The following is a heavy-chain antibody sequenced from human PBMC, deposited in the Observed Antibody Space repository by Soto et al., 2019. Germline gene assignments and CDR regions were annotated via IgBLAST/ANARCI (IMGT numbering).Heavy chain of an antibody. CDR2: IWYDGSNK. V-gene: IGHV3-33*01. D-gene: IGHD3-3*01. CDR3: ARDTADDFCSGLLGMDV. Sequence: GGSLRLSCAASGFTFSSYGMHWVRQAPGKGLEWVAVIWYDGSNKYYADSVKGRFTISRDNSKNTLYLQMNSLRAEDTAVYYCARDTADDFCSGLLGMDVWGQGTTVTVSS. J-gene: IGHJ6*02. CDR1: GFTFSSYG.